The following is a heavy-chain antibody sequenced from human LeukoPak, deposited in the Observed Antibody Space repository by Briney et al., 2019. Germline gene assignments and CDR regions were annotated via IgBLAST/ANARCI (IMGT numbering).Heavy chain of an antibody. V-gene: IGHV1-18*01. D-gene: IGHD3-16*01. CDR2: ISGYNGYT. CDR1: GYIFTNFG. Sequence: GASVKVSCKASGYIFTNFGINWVRQAPGQGLEWMGWISGYNGYTKYAQKLQGRVTMTTDTSTSTAHMELRSLRSDDTAVYYCARGSPHRKMSYGNQNWFDTWGQGTLVTVSS. J-gene: IGHJ5*02. CDR3: ARGSPHRKMSYGNQNWFDT.